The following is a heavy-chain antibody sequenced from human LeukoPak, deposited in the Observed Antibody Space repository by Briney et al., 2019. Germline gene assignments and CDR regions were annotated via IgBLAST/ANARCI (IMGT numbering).Heavy chain of an antibody. CDR3: AKCSCYSDSSGRAYFDY. CDR1: GFTFSSYA. V-gene: IGHV3-23*01. D-gene: IGHD3-22*01. Sequence: PGGSLRLSCAASGFTFSSYAMSWVRQAPGKGLEWVSAMSGSGGSTYYADSVKGRFTISRDNSKNTLYLQMNSLRAEDTAVYYCAKCSCYSDSSGRAYFDYWGQGTLVTVSS. CDR2: MSGSGGST. J-gene: IGHJ4*02.